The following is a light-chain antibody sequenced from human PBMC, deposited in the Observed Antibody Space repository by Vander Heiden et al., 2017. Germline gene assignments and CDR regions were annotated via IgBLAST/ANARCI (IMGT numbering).Light chain of an antibody. Sequence: LQMTQSPSSLSASVGDRVTFTCQASQDISNNLNWYQQKPGKAPELLIFDTSNLQTGVPSRFSGSGYGTDFTVTISGLQPEDIATYFCQQYANVPRTFGQGTRVELK. CDR3: QQYANVPRT. J-gene: IGKJ1*01. CDR1: QDISNN. V-gene: IGKV1-33*01. CDR2: DTS.